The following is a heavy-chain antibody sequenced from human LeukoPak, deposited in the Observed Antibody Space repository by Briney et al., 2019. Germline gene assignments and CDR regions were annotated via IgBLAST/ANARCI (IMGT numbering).Heavy chain of an antibody. V-gene: IGHV1-46*01. J-gene: IGHJ5*02. CDR3: ARGPPGRVYDTSKRGLFDP. CDR2: INPSGGST. CDR1: GYTFINYY. D-gene: IGHD3-22*01. Sequence: ASATVSFTSSGYTFINYYIHWVRQAPGQGREWMGIINPSGGSTNYAQKFQRSVPMTRDTSTSTFFMELSSLTSEDTAVYFCARGPPGRVYDTSKRGLFDPWGQGTLVTVSS.